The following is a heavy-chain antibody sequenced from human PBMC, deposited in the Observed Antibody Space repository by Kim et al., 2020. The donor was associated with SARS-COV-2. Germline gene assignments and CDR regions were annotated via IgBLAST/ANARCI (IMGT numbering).Heavy chain of an antibody. Sequence: GGSLRLSCAASGLTFSSYGMHWVRQAPGKGLEWVAVISYDGSNKYYADSVKGRFTISRDNSKNTLYLQMNSLRAEDTAVYYCANIQTYLSGSYFEDYWGQGTLVTVSS. V-gene: IGHV3-30*18. CDR2: ISYDGSNK. D-gene: IGHD1-26*01. CDR3: ANIQTYLSGSYFEDY. CDR1: GLTFSSYG. J-gene: IGHJ4*02.